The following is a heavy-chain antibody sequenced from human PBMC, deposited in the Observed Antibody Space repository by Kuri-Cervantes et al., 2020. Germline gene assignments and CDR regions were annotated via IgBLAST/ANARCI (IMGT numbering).Heavy chain of an antibody. CDR3: ASNSGGWFDP. J-gene: IGHJ5*02. D-gene: IGHD4-23*01. CDR2: IYYSGST. CDR1: GGSISSSSYY. V-gene: IGHV4-39*07. Sequence: SETLSLTFTVSGGSISSSSYYWGWIRQPPGKGLEWIGSIYYSGSTYYNPSLKSRVTISVDTSKNQFSLKLSSVTAADTAVYYCASNSGGWFDPWGQGTLVTVSS.